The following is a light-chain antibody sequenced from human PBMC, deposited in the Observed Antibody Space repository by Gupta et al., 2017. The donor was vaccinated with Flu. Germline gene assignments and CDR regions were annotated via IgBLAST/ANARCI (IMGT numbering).Light chain of an antibody. J-gene: IGKJ4*01. CDR2: DAS. CDR1: QNVGRQ. Sequence: LATLPLSSGETATLSCRASQNVGRQIAWYQQKPGRAPRLIMFDASNRATGIPARFSGSGSGTDFTLTISNLETEDFAVYFCQQRSLWPLTFGRGTKVEI. CDR3: QQRSLWPLT. V-gene: IGKV3-11*01.